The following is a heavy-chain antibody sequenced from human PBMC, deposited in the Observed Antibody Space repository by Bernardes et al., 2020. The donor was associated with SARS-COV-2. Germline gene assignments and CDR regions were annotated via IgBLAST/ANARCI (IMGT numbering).Heavy chain of an antibody. J-gene: IGHJ6*02. CDR3: ARGGHDPLGMDG. D-gene: IGHD5-12*01. CDR1: GGSISNDGHY. CDR2: IYYSGST. Sequence: TLSLTCTVSGGSISNDGHYWSWVRQHPGKGLEWIGYIYYSGSTYYNPAFKSRVTISVDTSNHQFSLKLSSATVADTAVYYCARGGHDPLGMDGWGQGTTVTVSS. V-gene: IGHV4-31*03.